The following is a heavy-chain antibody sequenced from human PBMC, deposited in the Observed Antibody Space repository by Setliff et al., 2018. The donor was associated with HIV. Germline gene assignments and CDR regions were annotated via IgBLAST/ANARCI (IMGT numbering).Heavy chain of an antibody. J-gene: IGHJ6*03. CDR3: ARVQVGDPYYSYYYMGV. CDR2: VSAYDGNT. V-gene: IGHV1-18*01. D-gene: IGHD2-8*02. Sequence: ASVKVSCKASGYSFTTYGFSWVRQAPGQGLEWMGWVSAYDGNTKYAQKFQGRVTMTTDPSTSTAYMELRSLRSDDTAVYYCARVQVGDPYYSYYYMGVWGEGTTVTVSS. CDR1: GYSFTTYG.